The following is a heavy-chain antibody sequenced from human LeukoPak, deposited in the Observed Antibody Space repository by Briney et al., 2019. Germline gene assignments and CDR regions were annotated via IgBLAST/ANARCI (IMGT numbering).Heavy chain of an antibody. Sequence: PGGSLRLSCAASGFTFSSYAMRWVRQAPGKGLEWVSTISGSGGSTYYADSVKGRFTISRDNSKNTYLQMNSLRVEDTAVYYCAKDGYDSSAYPYFFDYWGQGTLVTVSS. CDR2: ISGSGGST. CDR1: GFTFSSYA. V-gene: IGHV3-23*01. D-gene: IGHD3-22*01. CDR3: AKDGYDSSAYPYFFDY. J-gene: IGHJ4*02.